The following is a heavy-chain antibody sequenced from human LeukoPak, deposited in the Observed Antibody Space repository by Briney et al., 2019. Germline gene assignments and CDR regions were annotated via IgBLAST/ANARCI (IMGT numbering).Heavy chain of an antibody. CDR2: INDSGGST. CDR3: AKREYNFWSGYFF. V-gene: IGHV3-23*01. D-gene: IGHD3-3*01. Sequence: PGGSLRLSCAAPGFTFSSYAMTWVRQAPGKGLEWVSSINDSGGSTYYADSVKGRFTISRDNSKNTLYLQMNSLRAEDTAVYYCAKREYNFWSGYFFWGQGTLVTVSS. J-gene: IGHJ4*02. CDR1: GFTFSSYA.